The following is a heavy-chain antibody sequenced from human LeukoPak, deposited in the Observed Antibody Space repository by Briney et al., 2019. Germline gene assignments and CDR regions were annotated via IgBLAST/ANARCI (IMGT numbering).Heavy chain of an antibody. D-gene: IGHD5-12*01. CDR2: ISSSGTTI. V-gene: IGHV3-11*01. J-gene: IGHJ4*02. Sequence: PGGSLRLSCAASGFSFSDYYMSWIRQAPGKGLEWVSYISSSGTTIYYAGSVKGRFTISRDNAKNSLYLQMNSLRAEDTAVYYCARNRGYGGYDSDYWGQGTLVTASS. CDR1: GFSFSDYY. CDR3: ARNRGYGGYDSDY.